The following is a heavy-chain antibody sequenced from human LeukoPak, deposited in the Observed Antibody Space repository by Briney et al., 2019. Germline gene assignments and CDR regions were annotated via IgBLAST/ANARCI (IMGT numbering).Heavy chain of an antibody. Sequence: GASVKVSCKTSGYSFTDYYMHWVRQAPGQGLEWMGWINPNSGGTNYAQKFQGRVTMTRDTSISTAYMELSRLRSDDTAVYYCARTRPSTIRYYYYYGMDVWGQGTTVTVSS. CDR3: ARTRPSTIRYYYYYGMDV. J-gene: IGHJ6*02. D-gene: IGHD3-9*01. CDR2: INPNSGGT. CDR1: GYSFTDYY. V-gene: IGHV1-2*02.